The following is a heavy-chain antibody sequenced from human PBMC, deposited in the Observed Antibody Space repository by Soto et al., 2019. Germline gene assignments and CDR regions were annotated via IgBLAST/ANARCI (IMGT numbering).Heavy chain of an antibody. Sequence: QVQLVQSGAEVKKPGASVKVSCKASGYTFTSYDINWVRQATGQGLEWMGWMNPNSGNTGYAQKFQGRVTMTRNTSIRTAYMELSRLRSEDTAVYYCARAHYYDSSGYYPNFDYWGQGTLVTVSS. CDR1: GYTFTSYD. CDR2: MNPNSGNT. D-gene: IGHD3-22*01. J-gene: IGHJ4*02. V-gene: IGHV1-8*01. CDR3: ARAHYYDSSGYYPNFDY.